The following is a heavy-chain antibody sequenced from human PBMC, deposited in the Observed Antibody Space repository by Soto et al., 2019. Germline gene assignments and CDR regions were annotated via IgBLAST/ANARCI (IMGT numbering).Heavy chain of an antibody. CDR2: IYYSGST. D-gene: IGHD4-17*01. J-gene: IGHJ4*02. CDR1: GGSISSYY. V-gene: IGHV4-59*01. Sequence: SETLSLTCTVSGGSISSYYWSWIRQPPGKGLEWIGYIYYSGSTNYSPSLKSRVTISVDTSKNQFSLKLSSVTAADTAVYYCARGPTIGDQFDYWGQGTLVTVSS. CDR3: ARGPTIGDQFDY.